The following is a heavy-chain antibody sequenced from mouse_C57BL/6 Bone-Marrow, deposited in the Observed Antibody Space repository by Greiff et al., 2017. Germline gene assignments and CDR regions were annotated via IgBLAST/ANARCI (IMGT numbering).Heavy chain of an antibody. CDR2: IYPRGGNT. CDR1: GYTFTSYG. J-gene: IGHJ2*01. V-gene: IGHV1-81*01. Sequence: QVQLKQSGAELARPGASVKLSCKASGYTFTSYGISWVKQRTGQGLEWIGEIYPRGGNTYYNEKFKGKATLTADKSSSTAYMELRSLTSEDSAVYFCARWGPYYPFDYWGQGTTLTVSS. D-gene: IGHD1-1*01. CDR3: ARWGPYYPFDY.